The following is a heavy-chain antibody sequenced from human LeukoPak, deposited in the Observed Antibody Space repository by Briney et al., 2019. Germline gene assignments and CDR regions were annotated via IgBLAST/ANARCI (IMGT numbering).Heavy chain of an antibody. J-gene: IGHJ4*02. Sequence: SQTLSLTCTVSGGSISSGSYYWSWIRQPAGKGLEWIGRIYTSGSTNYNPSLKSRVTISVDTSKNQFSLKLSSVTAADTAVYYCARDHGLGGGFDYWGQGTLVTVSS. CDR1: GGSISSGSYY. V-gene: IGHV4-61*02. CDR3: ARDHGLGGGFDY. D-gene: IGHD2-2*03. CDR2: IYTSGST.